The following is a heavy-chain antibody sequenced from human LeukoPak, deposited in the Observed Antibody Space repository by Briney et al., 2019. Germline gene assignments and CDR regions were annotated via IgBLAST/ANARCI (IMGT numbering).Heavy chain of an antibody. D-gene: IGHD5-18*01. V-gene: IGHV1-2*02. CDR1: GYTFTDYY. CDR2: INPNSGGT. Sequence: GASVKDSCKSSGYTFTDYYMHWLRQAPGQGLEWMGWINPNSGGTNYAQKFQGRVTMTRDTSINTAYMELSRLRSDDTAVYYCAREPDLSSYGLVSWVDPWGQGTLVTVSS. CDR3: AREPDLSSYGLVSWVDP. J-gene: IGHJ5*02.